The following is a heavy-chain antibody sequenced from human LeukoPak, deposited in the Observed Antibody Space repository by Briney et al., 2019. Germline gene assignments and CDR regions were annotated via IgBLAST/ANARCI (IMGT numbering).Heavy chain of an antibody. J-gene: IGHJ4*02. CDR2: IKQDGSAE. Sequence: GGSLRLSCTASGFTFNKFWVSWVRQAPGKGLEWVADIKQDGSAELYVDSVKGRFTISRDNAKKSLYLQMNSLRVEDTAVYYCARPRQDGEIFDHWGQGTLVTVSS. CDR3: ARPRQDGEIFDH. V-gene: IGHV3-7*03. D-gene: IGHD5-24*01. CDR1: GFTFNKFW.